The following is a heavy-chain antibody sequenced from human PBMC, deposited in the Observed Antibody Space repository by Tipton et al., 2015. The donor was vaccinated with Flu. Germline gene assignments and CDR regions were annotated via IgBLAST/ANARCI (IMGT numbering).Heavy chain of an antibody. CDR3: ARDGVVLGGAFDI. CDR1: GGSFSGYY. D-gene: IGHD2-15*01. CDR2: INHSGST. Sequence: GLVKPSETLSLTCAVYGGSFSGYYWSWIRQPPGKGLEWIGEINHSGSTNYNPSLKSRVTISVDTSKNQFSLKLSSVTAADTAVYYCARDGVVLGGAFDIWGQGTMVTVSS. V-gene: IGHV4-34*01. J-gene: IGHJ3*02.